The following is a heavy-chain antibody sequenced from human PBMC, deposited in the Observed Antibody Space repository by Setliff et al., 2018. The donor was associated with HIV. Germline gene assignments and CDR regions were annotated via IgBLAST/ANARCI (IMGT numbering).Heavy chain of an antibody. CDR1: GGSISSYY. V-gene: IGHV4-59*01. Sequence: SETLSLTCTVSGGSISSYYWNWIRQTPGKGLEWIAYIYYNGNTNYNPSLKSRVTISVDTSKNQFSLKLSSVTAADTAVYYCARNPCSGGSCPDAFDIWGQGTMVTV. D-gene: IGHD2-15*01. J-gene: IGHJ3*02. CDR3: ARNPCSGGSCPDAFDI. CDR2: IYYNGNT.